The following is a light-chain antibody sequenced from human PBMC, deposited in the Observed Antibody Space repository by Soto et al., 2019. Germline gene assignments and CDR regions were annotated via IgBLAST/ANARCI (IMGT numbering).Light chain of an antibody. CDR2: GAS. J-gene: IGKJ1*01. Sequence: EIVMTQSPATLSVSPGERATLSCRASQSVSSNLAWYQQKPGQAPRLLIYGASTSATGIPARFSGSGSGTEFTLTISSLQSEDFAAYYCQQYNNRPPGTFGQGTKVEIK. CDR1: QSVSSN. V-gene: IGKV3-15*01. CDR3: QQYNNRPPGT.